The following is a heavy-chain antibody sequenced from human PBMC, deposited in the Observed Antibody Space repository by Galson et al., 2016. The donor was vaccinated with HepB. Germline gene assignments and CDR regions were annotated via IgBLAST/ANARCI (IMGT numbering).Heavy chain of an antibody. Sequence: ETLSLTCTVSGGSINIISFYWDWIRQPPGKGLEWIGSVYYSGSTNHNPSLKSRVTISEDTAKNQFSLKLNSVTAADTAVYFCARRHYSGWYNYFDFWGQGTLVTVSS. J-gene: IGHJ4*02. CDR3: ARRHYSGWYNYFDF. CDR2: VYYSGST. V-gene: IGHV4-39*01. D-gene: IGHD6-19*01. CDR1: GGSINIISFY.